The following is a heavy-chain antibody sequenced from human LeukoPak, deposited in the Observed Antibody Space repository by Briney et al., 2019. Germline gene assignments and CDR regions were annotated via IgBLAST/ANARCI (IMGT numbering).Heavy chain of an antibody. J-gene: IGHJ4*02. CDR1: GGSISSGGYY. CDR3: ARMGRAAAGLDY. V-gene: IGHV4-31*03. CDR2: IYYSGST. Sequence: PSETLSLTCTVSGGSISSGGYYWSWIRQHPGKGLEWIGYIYYSGSTYYNPSLKSRVTISVDTSKNQFSLKLSSVTAADTAVYYCARMGRAAAGLDYWGQGTLVTVSS. D-gene: IGHD6-13*01.